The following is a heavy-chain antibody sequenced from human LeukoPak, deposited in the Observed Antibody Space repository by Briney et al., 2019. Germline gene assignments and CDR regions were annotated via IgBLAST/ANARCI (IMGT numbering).Heavy chain of an antibody. CDR2: INPNSGGT. D-gene: IGHD4-11*01. Sequence: ASVKVSCKASGYTFTGYYMHWVRQAPGQGLEWMGWINPNSGGTNYAQKFQGRVTMTRDASISTAYMELSRLRSDDTAVYYCARQYSNYLSGEFDLWGRGTLVTVSS. J-gene: IGHJ2*01. V-gene: IGHV1-2*02. CDR1: GYTFTGYY. CDR3: ARQYSNYLSGEFDL.